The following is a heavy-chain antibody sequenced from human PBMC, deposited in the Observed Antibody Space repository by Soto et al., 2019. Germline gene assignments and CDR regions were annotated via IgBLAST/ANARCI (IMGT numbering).Heavy chain of an antibody. CDR3: ARATHGAHWFDP. Sequence: SQTLSLTCAISGDSVSSNSPTWNWVRHSPSRGLEWLGRTYYSSRWYNEYAVSVQSRIVINPDTSKNQFSLHLNSVTPEDTAVYFCARATHGAHWFDPWGQGTLVTVSS. CDR2: TYYSSRWYN. V-gene: IGHV6-1*01. D-gene: IGHD2-8*01. CDR1: GDSVSSNSPT. J-gene: IGHJ5*02.